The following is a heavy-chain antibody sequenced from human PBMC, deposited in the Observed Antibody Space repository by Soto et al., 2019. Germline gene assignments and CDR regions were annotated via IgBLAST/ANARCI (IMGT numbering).Heavy chain of an antibody. J-gene: IGHJ6*02. CDR3: ATGSFTSTGGRIGYHYNAMDV. CDR2: IIPIFGPA. V-gene: IGHV1-69*13. D-gene: IGHD1-1*01. CDR1: GGTFSSHS. Sequence: ASVKVSCKSSGGTFSSHSINWVRQAPGQGLEWMGGIIPIFGPANFAKKFQGRVTITADESTTTAYMELSSLTSEDTAVYYCATGSFTSTGGRIGYHYNAMDVWGQGATVTVSS.